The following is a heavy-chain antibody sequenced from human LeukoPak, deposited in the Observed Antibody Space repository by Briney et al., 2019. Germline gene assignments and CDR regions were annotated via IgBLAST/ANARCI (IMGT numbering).Heavy chain of an antibody. CDR3: ARDRWFDT. Sequence: PSETLSLTCTVSGGSMSRYYWSCIRQAAGKAPEWIGRIYSTGSSDYNPTLQSRVTMSVDTSKNQFSLNVSTVTAADTAIYYCARDRWFDTWGQGTLVTVSS. CDR1: GGSMSRYY. J-gene: IGHJ5*02. V-gene: IGHV4-4*07. CDR2: IYSTGSS.